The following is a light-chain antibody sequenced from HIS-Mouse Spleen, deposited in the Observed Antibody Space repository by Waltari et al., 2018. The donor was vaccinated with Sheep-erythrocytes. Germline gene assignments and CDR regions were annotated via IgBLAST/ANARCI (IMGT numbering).Light chain of an antibody. J-gene: IGLJ1*01. CDR3: CSYAGSYNHV. CDR2: DVS. CDR1: SSDVGGYNC. Sequence: QSALTQPRSVSGSPGQSVTISCTGTSSDVGGYNCVSWYQQHPGKAPKLMLYDVSKRPSGVPDRFSGSKSGNTASLTISGLQAEDEADYYCCSYAGSYNHVFATGTKLTVL. V-gene: IGLV2-11*01.